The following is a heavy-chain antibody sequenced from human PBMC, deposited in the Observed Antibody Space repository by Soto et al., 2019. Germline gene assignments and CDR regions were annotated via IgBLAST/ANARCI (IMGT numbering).Heavy chain of an antibody. J-gene: IGHJ5*02. D-gene: IGHD5-12*01. CDR3: AKVHSGYDSKWFDP. CDR1: GFTFSSYA. V-gene: IGHV3-23*01. Sequence: PGGSLRLSCAASGFTFSSYAMSWFRQAPGKGLEWVSAISGSGGSTYYADSVKGRFTISRDNSKNTLYLQMNSLRAEDTAVYYCAKVHSGYDSKWFDPWGQGTLVTVSS. CDR2: ISGSGGST.